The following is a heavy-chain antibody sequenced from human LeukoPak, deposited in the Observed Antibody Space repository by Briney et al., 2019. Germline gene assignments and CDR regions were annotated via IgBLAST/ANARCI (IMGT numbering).Heavy chain of an antibody. V-gene: IGHV3-23*01. CDR3: ARVRRGPPSTYAFDI. D-gene: IGHD3-16*01. CDR2: ISGSGGST. Sequence: GGSLRLSCAASGFTFSSYAISWVRQAPGKGLEWVSAISGSGGSTYYADSVKGRFTISRDNAKNSLYLQMNSLRAEDTAVYYCARVRRGPPSTYAFDIWGQGTMVTVSS. J-gene: IGHJ3*02. CDR1: GFTFSSYA.